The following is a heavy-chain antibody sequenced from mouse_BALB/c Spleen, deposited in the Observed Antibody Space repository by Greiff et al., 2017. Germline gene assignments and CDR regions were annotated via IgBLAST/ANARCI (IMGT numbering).Heavy chain of an antibody. Sequence: VQLQQSGAELVRPGALVKLSCKASGFNIKDYYMHWVKQRPEQGLEWIGWIDPENGNTIYDPKFQGKASITADTSSNTAYLQLSSLTSEDTAVYYCASNDGYYWYFDVGGAGTTVTVSS. CDR2: IDPENGNT. CDR1: GFNIKDYY. D-gene: IGHD2-3*01. V-gene: IGHV14-1*02. CDR3: ASNDGYYWYFDV. J-gene: IGHJ1*01.